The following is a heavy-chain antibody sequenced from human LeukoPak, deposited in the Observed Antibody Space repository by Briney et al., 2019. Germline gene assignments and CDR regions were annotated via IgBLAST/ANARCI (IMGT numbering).Heavy chain of an antibody. V-gene: IGHV3-43*02. J-gene: IGHJ4*02. CDR2: ISGDGGST. CDR3: AREVVVAAILFDY. CDR1: GFISDDFA. Sequence: GGSLRLSCAASGFISDDFATHWVRQAPGKGLEWVSLISGDGGSTYYADSVKGRFTISRDNSKNSLYLQMNSLRTEDTALYYFAREVVVAAILFDYWGQGTLVTVSS. D-gene: IGHD2-15*01.